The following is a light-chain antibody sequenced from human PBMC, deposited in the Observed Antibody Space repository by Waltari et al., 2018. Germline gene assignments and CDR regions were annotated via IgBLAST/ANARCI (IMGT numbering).Light chain of an antibody. CDR3: LQDYIFPLT. CDR2: SAS. CDR1: EDIRTD. J-gene: IGKJ4*01. Sequence: AIQMTQSPSSLSASVVDRVTITCRANEDIRTDLGWYQQKPGKAPRLLIFSASTLQSGVPSRFSGSGSGTDFTLTISSLQPEDFATYFCLQDYIFPLTFGGGTTVEI. V-gene: IGKV1-6*01.